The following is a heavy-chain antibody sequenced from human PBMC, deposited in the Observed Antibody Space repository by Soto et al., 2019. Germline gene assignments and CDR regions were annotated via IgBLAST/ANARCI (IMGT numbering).Heavy chain of an antibody. V-gene: IGHV3-33*01. Sequence: QPGGSLRLSCAASGFTFSSYGMHWVRQAPGKGLEWVAVIWYDGSNKYYADSVKGRFTISRDNSKNTLYLQMNSLRAEDTAVYYCARDSYYYDSSGYYPSYYYYGMDVWGQGTTVTVSS. J-gene: IGHJ6*02. CDR2: IWYDGSNK. CDR3: ARDSYYYDSSGYYPSYYYYGMDV. D-gene: IGHD3-22*01. CDR1: GFTFSSYG.